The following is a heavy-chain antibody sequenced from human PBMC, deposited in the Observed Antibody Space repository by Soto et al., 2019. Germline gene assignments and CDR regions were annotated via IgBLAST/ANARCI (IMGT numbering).Heavy chain of an antibody. CDR1: GGTFSSYA. CDR3: ARDHYWGNSIFNI. CDR2: IIPIFGTA. Sequence: QVQLVQSGAEVKKRGSSVKVSCKASGGTFSSYAISWVRQAPGQGLEWMGGIIPIFGTANYAQKFQGRVTITADESTSTDYMELSRLRSEDTAVYYCARDHYWGNSIFNIWGQGTMVTVSS. D-gene: IGHD7-27*01. V-gene: IGHV1-69*01. J-gene: IGHJ3*02.